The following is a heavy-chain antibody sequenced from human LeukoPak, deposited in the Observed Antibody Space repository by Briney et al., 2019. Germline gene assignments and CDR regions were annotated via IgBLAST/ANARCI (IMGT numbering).Heavy chain of an antibody. CDR3: ARDFYDILSGLGDYGMDV. CDR2: ISSSSSYI. Sequence: PGGSLRLSCAASGFTFSSYSMNWVRQAPGKGLEWVSSISSSSSYIYYADSVKGRFTISRDNAKNSLYLQMNSLRAEDTAVYYCARDFYDILSGLGDYGMDVWGQGTTVTVSS. V-gene: IGHV3-21*01. J-gene: IGHJ6*02. CDR1: GFTFSSYS. D-gene: IGHD3-9*01.